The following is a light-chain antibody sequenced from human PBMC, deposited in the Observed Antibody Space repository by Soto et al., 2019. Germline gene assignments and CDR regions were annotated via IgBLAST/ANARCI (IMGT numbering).Light chain of an antibody. V-gene: IGKV3-20*01. Sequence: EIVLTQSPATLSLSPGVRATLSCRASQRVSSSSLAWYQHKPGQAPRLLIYGASSRATGTPDRFSGSGSGTDFTPTISRLEEEYFAVYFRQQFGSPPLFGQGTKVDIK. CDR2: GAS. CDR1: QRVSSSS. J-gene: IGKJ1*01. CDR3: QQFGSPPL.